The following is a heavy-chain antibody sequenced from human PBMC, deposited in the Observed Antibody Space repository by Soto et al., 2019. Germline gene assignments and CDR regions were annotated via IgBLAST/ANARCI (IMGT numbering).Heavy chain of an antibody. J-gene: IGHJ6*02. Sequence: GGSLRLSCAASGFIFSDHYMDWVRQAPGKGLEWVGRTRNRANSYNTDYAAPVKGRFTISRDDSKNTLYLQMNSLKTEDTAVYYCTTDPLLDYYYYGMDVWGQGTTVTVSS. CDR3: TTDPLLDYYYYGMDV. V-gene: IGHV3-72*01. CDR2: TRNRANSYNT. CDR1: GFIFSDHY.